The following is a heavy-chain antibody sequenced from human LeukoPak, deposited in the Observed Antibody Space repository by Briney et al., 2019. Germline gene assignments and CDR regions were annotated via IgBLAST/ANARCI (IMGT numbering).Heavy chain of an antibody. CDR3: ARIGMATISYFDY. J-gene: IGHJ4*02. Sequence: PGGSLRLSCAASGFTLSSHWMSWVRQAPAKGLEWVANIKLDGSEKYYVDSVKGRFTISRDNGKNSLYLQMNSLRAEDTAVYFCARIGMATISYFDYWGQGTLVTVSS. D-gene: IGHD5-24*01. CDR2: IKLDGSEK. CDR1: GFTLSSHW. V-gene: IGHV3-7*01.